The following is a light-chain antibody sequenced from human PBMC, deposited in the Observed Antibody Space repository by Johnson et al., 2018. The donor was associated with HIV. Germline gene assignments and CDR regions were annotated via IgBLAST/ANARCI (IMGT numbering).Light chain of an antibody. CDR2: DNN. V-gene: IGLV1-51*01. J-gene: IGLJ1*01. CDR1: SSNIGNNY. Sequence: QSVLTQPPSVSAAPGQKVTISCSGSSSNIGNNYVSWYQQLPGTAPKLLIYDNNKRPSGIPDRFSGSKSGTSATLGITGLQTGDEADYYCGTWDSSLSDFYFFGTGTKVTVL. CDR3: GTWDSSLSDFYF.